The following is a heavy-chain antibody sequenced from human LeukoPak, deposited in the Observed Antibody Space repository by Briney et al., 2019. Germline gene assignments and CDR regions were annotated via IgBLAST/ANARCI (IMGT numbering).Heavy chain of an antibody. V-gene: IGHV3-33*01. J-gene: IGHJ4*02. D-gene: IGHD4-17*01. Sequence: GRSLRLFCSASGFTFSSNGMHWVRQAPGKGLEGVAVIWYDGSNKYYADSVEGRFTISRDNSKNTLYLQVNSLRAEDTAVYYCARDQGTTVTIGRIGYFDYWGQGTLVTVSS. CDR2: IWYDGSNK. CDR3: ARDQGTTVTIGRIGYFDY. CDR1: GFTFSSNG.